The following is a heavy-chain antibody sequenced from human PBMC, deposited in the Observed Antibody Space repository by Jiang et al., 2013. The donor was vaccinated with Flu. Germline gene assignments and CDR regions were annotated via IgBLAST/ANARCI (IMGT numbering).Heavy chain of an antibody. CDR2: ISYSGST. D-gene: IGHD3-16*01. CDR3: AGYTYPNYFAP. Sequence: GPGLVKSSETLSLRCTVSGGSMSNYYWSWIRQSPGKGLEWIAYISYSGSTKYNPSLKSRVTISMDTSKKQFSLNLNSVTAADTAVYYCAGYTYPNYFAPWGQGTLVTVSS. J-gene: IGHJ5*02. V-gene: IGHV4-59*13. CDR1: GGSMSNYY.